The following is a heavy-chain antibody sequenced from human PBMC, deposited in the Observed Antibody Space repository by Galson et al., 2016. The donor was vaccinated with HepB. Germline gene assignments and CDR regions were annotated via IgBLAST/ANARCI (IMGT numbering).Heavy chain of an antibody. J-gene: IGHJ4*02. Sequence: QSGAEVKKPGESLRISCKGSGYSFTNYWISWVRQMPGKGLEWMGKIDPVDSHTNYSPSFQGHVTISADKSISTAYLQWSSLKASDTAMYYCARQRATVVTRDFDYWGQGTLVTVSS. CDR2: IDPVDSHT. CDR1: GYSFTNYW. V-gene: IGHV5-10-1*01. D-gene: IGHD4-23*01. CDR3: ARQRATVVTRDFDY.